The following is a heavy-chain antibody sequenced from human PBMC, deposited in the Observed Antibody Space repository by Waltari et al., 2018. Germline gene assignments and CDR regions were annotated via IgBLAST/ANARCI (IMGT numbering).Heavy chain of an antibody. J-gene: IGHJ3*02. CDR2: INPSGVST. D-gene: IGHD4-17*01. V-gene: IGHV1-46*01. CDR3: ARVDSTADAFDI. CDR1: GYTFPSYY. Sequence: QVQLVQSGAEVKKPGASVKVSCKASGYTFPSYYMHWVRQAPGQGLEWMGIINPSGVSTSYVQKFQGRVTMTRDTSTSTVYMELSSLRSEDTAVYYCARVDSTADAFDIWGQGTMVTVSS.